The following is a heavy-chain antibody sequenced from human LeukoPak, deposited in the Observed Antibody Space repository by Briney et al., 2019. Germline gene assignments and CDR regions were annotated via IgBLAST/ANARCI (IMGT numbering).Heavy chain of an antibody. Sequence: PSETLSLTCTVSGGSISSYYWSWIRQPPGKGLEWIGYIYYSGSTYYNPSLKGRVTISVDTSKNQFSLKLSSVTAADTAVYYCASRRGLYGSGSYYNDWFDPWGQGTLVTVSS. CDR1: GGSISSYY. V-gene: IGHV4-30-4*01. CDR3: ASRRGLYGSGSYYNDWFDP. J-gene: IGHJ5*02. CDR2: IYYSGST. D-gene: IGHD3-10*01.